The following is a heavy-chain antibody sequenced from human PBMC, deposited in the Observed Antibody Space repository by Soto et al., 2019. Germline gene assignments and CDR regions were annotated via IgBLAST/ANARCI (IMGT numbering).Heavy chain of an antibody. D-gene: IGHD6-6*01. V-gene: IGHV1-46*01. CDR3: ARERDPFREQLVRHNWFDP. J-gene: IGHJ5*02. CDR2: INPSGGST. CDR1: GYTFTSYY. Sequence: QVQLVQSGAEVKKPGASVMVSCKASGYTFTSYYMHWVRQAPGQGLEWMGIINPSGGSTSYAQKFQGRVTMTRDTSTSTVYMELSSLRSEDTAVYYCARERDPFREQLVRHNWFDPWGQGTLVTVSS.